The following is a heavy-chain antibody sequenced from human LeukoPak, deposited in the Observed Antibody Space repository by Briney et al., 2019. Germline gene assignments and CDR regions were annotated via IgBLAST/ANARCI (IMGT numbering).Heavy chain of an antibody. Sequence: GGSLRLSCEASGFTFSDYEMNWVRQPPGKGLEWVSYMSSSGNVKYYADSVKGRFTISRDNAKNSLYLQMNSLRAEDTAVYYCASNTYGDYVPFDYWGQGTLVIVSS. CDR3: ASNTYGDYVPFDY. J-gene: IGHJ4*02. D-gene: IGHD4-17*01. V-gene: IGHV3-48*03. CDR1: GFTFSDYE. CDR2: MSSSGNVK.